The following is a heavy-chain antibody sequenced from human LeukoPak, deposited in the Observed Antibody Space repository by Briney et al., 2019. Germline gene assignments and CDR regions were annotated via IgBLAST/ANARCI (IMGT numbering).Heavy chain of an antibody. J-gene: IGHJ4*02. Sequence: GRSLRLSCAASGFTFSSYAMNWVRQAPGKGLEWVAVISYDGSNKYYADSVKSRFTISRDNSKNTLYLQMDSLRAEDTAVYYCARDRNLWFGELPDYWGQGTLVTVSS. CDR1: GFTFSSYA. V-gene: IGHV3-30*04. CDR3: ARDRNLWFGELPDY. CDR2: ISYDGSNK. D-gene: IGHD3-10*01.